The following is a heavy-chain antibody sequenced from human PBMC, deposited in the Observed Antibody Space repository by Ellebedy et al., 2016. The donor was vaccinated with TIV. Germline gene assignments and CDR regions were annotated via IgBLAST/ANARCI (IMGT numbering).Heavy chain of an antibody. CDR3: ARDHAEGEKPYYNYYGMDV. V-gene: IGHV3-21*01. D-gene: IGHD1-14*01. CDR2: ISSSSRYI. Sequence: GESLKLSCAASGFTFSRYNMNWVRQAPGMGLEWVSSISSSSRYIYYAVSVKGRFTISRDNAKNSLYLQMNSLRAEDTDVYYCARDHAEGEKPYYNYYGMDVWGQGTTVTVSS. CDR1: GFTFSRYN. J-gene: IGHJ6*02.